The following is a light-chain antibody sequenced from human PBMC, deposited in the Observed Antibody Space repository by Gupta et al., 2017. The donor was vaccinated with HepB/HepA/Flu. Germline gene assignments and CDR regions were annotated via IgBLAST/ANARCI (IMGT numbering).Light chain of an antibody. CDR2: GNY. J-gene: IGLJ3*02. Sequence: QSVLTQPPSVSGAPGQRVTISCTGSTSNIGARYDVHWYQQLPRTAPKLLIYGNYHRPSGVPDRFSGSKSGTSASLAITGLQAEDEADYYCQSYDSSLSGWVFGGGTKLTVL. CDR1: TSNIGARYD. CDR3: QSYDSSLSGWV. V-gene: IGLV1-40*01.